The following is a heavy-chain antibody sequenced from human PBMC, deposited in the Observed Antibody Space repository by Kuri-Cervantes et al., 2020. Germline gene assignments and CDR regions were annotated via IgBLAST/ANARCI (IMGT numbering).Heavy chain of an antibody. CDR3: ARAYLYYDFWSGYPI. Sequence: GGSLRLSCAASGFTFSSYAMHWVRQAPGKGLEWVAVISYDGSNKYYADSVKGRFTISRDNSKNTLYLQMNSLRAEDTAVYYCARAYLYYDFWSGYPIWGQGTLVTVSS. J-gene: IGHJ4*02. D-gene: IGHD3-3*01. CDR1: GFTFSSYA. CDR2: ISYDGSNK. V-gene: IGHV3-30-3*01.